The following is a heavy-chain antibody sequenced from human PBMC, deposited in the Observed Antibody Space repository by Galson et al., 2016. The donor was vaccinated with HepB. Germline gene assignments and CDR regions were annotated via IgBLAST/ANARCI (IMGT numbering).Heavy chain of an antibody. CDR1: GYSFTDNY. V-gene: IGHV1-46*01. CDR3: ARDRLGNGGGCYSDY. Sequence: SVKVSCKASGYSFTDNYMHWVRQAPGQGLEWMGIINPTGGNTSYAQKFQGRVTMTRETSTSTVYMELGSMTSEDTAVYCCARDRLGNGGGCYSDYWGQGTLVSVSS. CDR2: INPTGGNT. J-gene: IGHJ4*02. D-gene: IGHD2-21*02.